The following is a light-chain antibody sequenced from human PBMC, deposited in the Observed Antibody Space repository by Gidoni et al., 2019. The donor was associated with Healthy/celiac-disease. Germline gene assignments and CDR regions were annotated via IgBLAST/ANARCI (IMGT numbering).Light chain of an antibody. V-gene: IGKV3-20*01. CDR3: QQYGSSPRT. CDR2: GES. CDR1: QSVSSSY. Sequence: IVLTQSPGTLSLSPGERATLSCRASQSVSSSYLAWYQQKPGQAPRLLIYGESSRATGIPDRFSGSGSGTDFTLTISRLEPEDFAVYYCQQYGSSPRTFGQGTKVEIK. J-gene: IGKJ1*01.